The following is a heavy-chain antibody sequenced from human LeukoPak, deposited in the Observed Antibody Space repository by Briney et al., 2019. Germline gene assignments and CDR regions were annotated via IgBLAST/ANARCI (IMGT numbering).Heavy chain of an antibody. CDR3: ARKEDDFWSGYYPEYFQH. CDR1: GYTFTSYG. J-gene: IGHJ1*01. D-gene: IGHD3-3*01. CDR2: ISAYNGNT. Sequence: GASVKVSCKASGYTFTSYGISWVRQAPGQGLEWMGWISAYNGNTNYAQKLQGRVTMTTDTSTSTAYMELRSLRSDDTAGYYCARKEDDFWSGYYPEYFQHWGQGTLVTVSS. V-gene: IGHV1-18*01.